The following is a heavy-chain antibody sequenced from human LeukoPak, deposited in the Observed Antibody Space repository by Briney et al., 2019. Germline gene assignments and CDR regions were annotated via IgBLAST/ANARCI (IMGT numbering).Heavy chain of an antibody. J-gene: IGHJ4*02. D-gene: IGHD3-9*01. CDR2: ISAYNGNT. Sequence: ASVTVSCKSSGYTFTSYGISWVRQAPGQGLEWMGWISAYNGNTNYAQKLQGRVTMTTDTSTSTAYMELRSLRSDDTAVYYCARGVLRHFDWYPEFDYWGQGTLVTVSS. CDR1: GYTFTSYG. V-gene: IGHV1-18*01. CDR3: ARGVLRHFDWYPEFDY.